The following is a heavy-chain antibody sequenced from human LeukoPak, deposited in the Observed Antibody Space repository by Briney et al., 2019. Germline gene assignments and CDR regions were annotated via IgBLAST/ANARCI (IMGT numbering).Heavy chain of an antibody. CDR1: GFSFSNSF. Sequence: GGSLRLSCAVSGFSFSNSFMSWVRQAPGKGLECVAIIRPDGVDKFYVDSVQGRFSISRNNPKNSLYLQMNSLTAEDTAVYYCARAEGNGWFREDYWGQGTLVTVSS. CDR3: ARAEGNGWFREDY. D-gene: IGHD6-19*01. CDR2: IRPDGVDK. V-gene: IGHV3-7*01. J-gene: IGHJ4*02.